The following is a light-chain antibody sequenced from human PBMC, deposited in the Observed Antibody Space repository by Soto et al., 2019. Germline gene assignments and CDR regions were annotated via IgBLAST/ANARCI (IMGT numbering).Light chain of an antibody. Sequence: EIVMTQSPATLSVSLGERPTLSCGVSQSVSSNLAWYQLKPGQAPRLLIYGASTRATGIPDRFSGSGSGTDFTLTISRLEPEDFAVYYCQQYGPSPPITFGQGTRLEI. CDR3: QQYGPSPPIT. V-gene: IGKV3-20*01. J-gene: IGKJ5*01. CDR1: QSVSSN. CDR2: GAS.